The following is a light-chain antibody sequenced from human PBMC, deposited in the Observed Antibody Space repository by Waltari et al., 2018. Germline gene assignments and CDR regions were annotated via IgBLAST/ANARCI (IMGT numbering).Light chain of an antibody. J-gene: IGLJ2*01. CDR1: GSDVGSYVY. Sequence: QSALTQPASVSGSPGQSITISCTGTGSDVGSYVYVSWYQQHPGKGPKLMIFDVSNRPSGVSNRFSGSKSGNTASLTISGLQAEDEADYYCSSYTSSGTVIFGGGTKV. CDR3: SSYTSSGTVI. CDR2: DVS. V-gene: IGLV2-14*03.